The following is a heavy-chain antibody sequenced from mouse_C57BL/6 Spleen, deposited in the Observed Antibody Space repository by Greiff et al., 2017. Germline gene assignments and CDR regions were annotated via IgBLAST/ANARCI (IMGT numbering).Heavy chain of an antibody. V-gene: IGHV14-3*01. D-gene: IGHD2-4*01. CDR3: AESTMTTTPYYFDY. CDR1: GFNIKNTY. CDR2: IDPANGNT. Sequence: VQLKESVAELVRPGASVKLSCTASGFNIKNTYMHWVKQRPEQGLEWIGRIDPANGNTKYAPKFPGKATITADTSSNTAYLQLSSLTSEDTAIYYCAESTMTTTPYYFDYWGQGTTLTVSS. J-gene: IGHJ2*01.